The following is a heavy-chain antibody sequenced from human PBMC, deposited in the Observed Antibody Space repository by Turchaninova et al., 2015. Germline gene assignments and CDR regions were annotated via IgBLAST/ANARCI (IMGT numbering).Heavy chain of an antibody. J-gene: IGHJ5*02. Sequence: VQLVPSGAEVTQLGASGKTPCKASVGTFTTKVCGGGGKAPGQGLRWIERIISILGIADYAKKFQGRVTITADKSTSTAYMELSSLRSEDTAVYYCAFNWNPEVNWFDPWGQGTLVTVSS. V-gene: IGHV1-69*04. D-gene: IGHD1-20*01. CDR2: IISILGIA. CDR1: VGTFTTKV. CDR3: AFNWNPEVNWFDP.